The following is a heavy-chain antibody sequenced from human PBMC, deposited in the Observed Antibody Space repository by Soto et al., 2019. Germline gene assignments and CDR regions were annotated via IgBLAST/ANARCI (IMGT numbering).Heavy chain of an antibody. V-gene: IGHV3-7*02. Sequence: GGSQRLSSAASGFPFISFWMSWVRQFPGKGLEWVANIKEDGSQKYYVDSVRGRFTIARDNAKNSLSLEMNSLRAEDTAIYYCYPLDVWGQGTTVTVSS. CDR3: YPLDV. CDR2: IKEDGSQK. J-gene: IGHJ6*02. CDR1: GFPFISFW.